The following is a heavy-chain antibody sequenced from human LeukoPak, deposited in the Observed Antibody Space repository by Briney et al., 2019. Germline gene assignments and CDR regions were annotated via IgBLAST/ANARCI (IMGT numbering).Heavy chain of an antibody. V-gene: IGHV1-18*01. J-gene: IGHJ5*02. CDR1: GYTFTSYG. CDR3: ARDLLDPSFYNWFDP. Sequence: APVKVSCKASGYTFTSYGISWVRQAPGQGLEWMGWISAYNGNTNYAQKLQGRVTMTTDTSTSTAYMELRSLRSDDTAVYYCARDLLDPSFYNWFDPWGQGTLVTVSS. CDR2: ISAYNGNT. D-gene: IGHD1-1*01.